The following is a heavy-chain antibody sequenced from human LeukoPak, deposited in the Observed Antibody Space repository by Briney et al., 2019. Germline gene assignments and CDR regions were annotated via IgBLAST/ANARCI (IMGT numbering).Heavy chain of an antibody. D-gene: IGHD1-26*01. CDR3: ARGSGSPLGVAFDI. V-gene: IGHV3-13*04. Sequence: PGGSLRLSCAASGFTFSSYDMHWVRQATGKGLEWVSAIGTAGDTYYPGSVKGRFTISRENAKNSLYLQMNSLRAGDTAVYYSARGSGSPLGVAFDIWGQGTMVTVSS. CDR1: GFTFSSYD. CDR2: IGTAGDT. J-gene: IGHJ3*02.